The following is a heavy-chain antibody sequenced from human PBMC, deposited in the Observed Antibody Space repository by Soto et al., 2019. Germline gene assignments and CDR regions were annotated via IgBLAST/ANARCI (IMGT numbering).Heavy chain of an antibody. V-gene: IGHV3-74*01. Sequence: EVQLVESGGGLVQPGGPRRLSCAASGLIFSNYKMHWVRQAPGKGLVWVSRINTDGIITDYADSVKGRFTVSRDNAKNTMYLQMNSLTADDTAVYYCARDTNGLHYWGQGTLVTVSS. CDR2: INTDGIIT. D-gene: IGHD2-8*01. CDR3: ARDTNGLHY. J-gene: IGHJ4*02. CDR1: GLIFSNYK.